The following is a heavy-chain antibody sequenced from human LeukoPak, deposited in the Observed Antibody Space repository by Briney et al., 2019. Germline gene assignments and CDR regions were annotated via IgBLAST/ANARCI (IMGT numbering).Heavy chain of an antibody. CDR3: AKDQSPGYCSSTSCFPPPSIDY. V-gene: IGHV3-43D*03. CDR2: ISWDGGST. D-gene: IGHD2-2*01. J-gene: IGHJ4*02. CDR1: GFTFDDYA. Sequence: GGSLRLSCAASGFTFDDYAMHWVRQAPGKGLEWVSLISWDGGSTYYADSVKGRFTISRDNSKNSLYLQMNSLRAEDTALYYCAKDQSPGYCSSTSCFPPPSIDYWGQGTPVTVSS.